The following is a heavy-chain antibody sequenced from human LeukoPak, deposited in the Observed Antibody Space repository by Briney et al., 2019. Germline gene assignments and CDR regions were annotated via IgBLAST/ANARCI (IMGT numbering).Heavy chain of an antibody. CDR2: INPDSGDT. CDR1: GYTFTDYY. J-gene: IGHJ4*02. V-gene: IGHV1-2*02. CDR3: ARARDGYNLYLY. Sequence: ASVKVSCKASGYTFTDYYIYWVRQAPGQGLEWMGWINPDSGDTNYAQEFQGRVTMTRDTSINTAYMELTRLRSDDTAVYYCARARDGYNLYLYWGQGTLVTVSS. D-gene: IGHD5-24*01.